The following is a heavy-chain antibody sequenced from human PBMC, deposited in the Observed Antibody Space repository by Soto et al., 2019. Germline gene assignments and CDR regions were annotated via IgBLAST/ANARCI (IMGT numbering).Heavy chain of an antibody. J-gene: IGHJ6*02. V-gene: IGHV4-30-2*01. CDR3: ASRPFYYYGLDV. Sequence: SETLSLTCTVSGGSITTAGYFLSWIRQPPGKALEWIGYVYHTGNAYPKPSLKSRVTISLDRSKNQFSLKMTSVTAADTALYYCASRPFYYYGLDVWGQGTTVTVS. CDR1: GGSITTAGYF. CDR2: VYHTGNA.